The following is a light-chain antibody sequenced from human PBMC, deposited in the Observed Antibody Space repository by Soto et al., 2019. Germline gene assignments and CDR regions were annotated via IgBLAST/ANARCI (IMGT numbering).Light chain of an antibody. CDR1: ESVGNY. CDR2: GAS. CDR3: QQYGSSGT. V-gene: IGKV3-20*01. Sequence: IVLTQSPATLSLSPGERATLSCRASESVGNYLAWYQEKPGQAPRLLIYGASTRATDMSGTFSGRGSGTDFTLTISRLEPEDFAVYYCQQYGSSGTFGQGTKVDIK. J-gene: IGKJ1*01.